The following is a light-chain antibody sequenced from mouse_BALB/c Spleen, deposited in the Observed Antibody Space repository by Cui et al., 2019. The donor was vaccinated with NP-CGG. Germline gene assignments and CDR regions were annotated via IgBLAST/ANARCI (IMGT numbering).Light chain of an antibody. V-gene: IGLV1*01. J-gene: IGLJ1*01. Sequence: HAVVTQESALTTSPGETVTLTCRSSTGAVTTSNYANWVQEKPDHFFTGLIGGTNNRPPGVPARFSGSLSGDKAALTITGAQTEDEAIYFCALWYSNHWVFGGGTKLTVL. CDR1: TGAVTTSNY. CDR2: GTN. CDR3: ALWYSNHWV.